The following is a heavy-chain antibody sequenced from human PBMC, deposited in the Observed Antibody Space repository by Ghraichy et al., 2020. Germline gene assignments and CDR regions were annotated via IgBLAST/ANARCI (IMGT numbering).Heavy chain of an antibody. V-gene: IGHV4-34*01. CDR1: GGSFSGYY. CDR2: INHSGST. CDR3: ARRFPWFDP. J-gene: IGHJ5*02. Sequence: SQTLSLTCAVYGGSFSGYYWSWIRQPPGKGLEWIGEINHSGSTNYNPSLKSRVTISVDTSKNQFSLKLSSVTAADTAVYYCARRFPWFDPWGQGTLVTVSS.